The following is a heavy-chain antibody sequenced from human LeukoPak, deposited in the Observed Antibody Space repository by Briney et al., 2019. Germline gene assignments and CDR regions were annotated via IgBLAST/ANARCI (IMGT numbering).Heavy chain of an antibody. Sequence: PGGSLRLACAASGFTFSSYEMNWVRQAPGKGLEWVSYISTSGNSIYYADSVKGRFTISRDNAKHSLFLQMNSLRAEDTAVYYCARGIVVVSFDYWGQGTLVTVSS. D-gene: IGHD3-22*01. CDR3: ARGIVVVSFDY. J-gene: IGHJ4*02. CDR1: GFTFSSYE. V-gene: IGHV3-48*03. CDR2: ISTSGNSI.